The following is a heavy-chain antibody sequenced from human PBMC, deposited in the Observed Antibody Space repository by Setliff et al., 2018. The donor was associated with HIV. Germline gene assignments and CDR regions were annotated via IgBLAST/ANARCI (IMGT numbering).Heavy chain of an antibody. Sequence: SETLSLTCTVSGGSISSHYWSWIRQPPGKGLEWIGYIYYSGSTNYNPSLKSRVTISVDTSKNQFSLKLSSVTAADTAVYYCARDGPLEGSYRYYYYYMDVWGKGTTVTISS. D-gene: IGHD3-10*01. V-gene: IGHV4-59*11. CDR2: IYYSGST. J-gene: IGHJ6*03. CDR3: ARDGPLEGSYRYYYYYMDV. CDR1: GGSISSHY.